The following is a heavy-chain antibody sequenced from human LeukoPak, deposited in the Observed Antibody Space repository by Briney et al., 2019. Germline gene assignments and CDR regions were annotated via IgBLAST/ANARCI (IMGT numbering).Heavy chain of an antibody. D-gene: IGHD1-1*01. J-gene: IGHJ4*02. CDR1: GFTFSGFW. Sequence: GGSLRLSCAVSGFTFSGFWMSWSRQAPGKGLEWVASINSDGSEGYYADVVKGRFTISRDNAKNSLYLQMNSLRAEDTALYHCAKDVGRLERNPDYWGQGTLVTVSS. CDR3: AKDVGRLERNPDY. CDR2: INSDGSEG. V-gene: IGHV3-7*03.